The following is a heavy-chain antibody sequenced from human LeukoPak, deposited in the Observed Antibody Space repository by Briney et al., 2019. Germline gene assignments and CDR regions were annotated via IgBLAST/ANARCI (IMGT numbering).Heavy chain of an antibody. CDR2: MNPNSGNT. CDR1: GYTFTSYD. J-gene: IGHJ4*02. V-gene: IGHV1-8*03. Sequence: ASVKVSCKASGYTFTSYDINWVRQATGQGLEWMGWMNPNSGNTGYAQKFQGRVTITRNTSISTAYMELSSLRAEDTAVYYCARSDSYCSGGSCSLDYWGQGTLVTVSS. CDR3: ARSDSYCSGGSCSLDY. D-gene: IGHD2-15*01.